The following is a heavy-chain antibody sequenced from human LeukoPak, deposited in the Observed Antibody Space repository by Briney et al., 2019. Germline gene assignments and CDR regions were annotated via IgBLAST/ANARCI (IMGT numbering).Heavy chain of an antibody. J-gene: IGHJ6*02. Sequence: GESLKISCEASGYSFASFSIGWVRQMPGKGLEWMGIIYPADSNTRYSPSFQGQVTISADKSINTAYLQWNSLKASDTAMYYCARQKGRYCSGGSCYSLYGMDVWGQGTTVTVSS. D-gene: IGHD2-15*01. CDR2: IYPADSNT. V-gene: IGHV5-51*01. CDR3: ARQKGRYCSGGSCYSLYGMDV. CDR1: GYSFASFS.